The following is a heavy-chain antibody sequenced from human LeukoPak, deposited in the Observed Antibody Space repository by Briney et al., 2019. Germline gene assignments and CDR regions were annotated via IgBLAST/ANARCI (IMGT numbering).Heavy chain of an antibody. CDR3: ATGKIGYSYGSYY. Sequence: GESLKISCKGSGYSFTTCWIGWVRQMPGKGLEWMGIIYPGDSDTRYSPSFQGQVTISAAKSISTAYLQWSSLEASDYAIYYCATGKIGYSYGSYYWGQGTLVTVSS. V-gene: IGHV5-51*01. J-gene: IGHJ4*02. D-gene: IGHD5-18*01. CDR1: GYSFTTCW. CDR2: IYPGDSDT.